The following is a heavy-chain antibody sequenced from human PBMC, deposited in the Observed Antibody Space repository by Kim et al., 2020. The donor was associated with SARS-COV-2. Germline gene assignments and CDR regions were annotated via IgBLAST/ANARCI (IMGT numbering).Heavy chain of an antibody. Sequence: ASVKVSCKASGYTFTSYGISWVRQAPGQGLEWMGWISAYNGNTNYAQKLQGRVTMTTDTSTSTAYMELRSLRSDDTAVYYCARDRRSDYVWGSYRYQPSWFDPWGQGPLVTVSS. V-gene: IGHV1-18*01. J-gene: IGHJ5*02. D-gene: IGHD3-16*02. CDR2: ISAYNGNT. CDR1: GYTFTSYG. CDR3: ARDRRSDYVWGSYRYQPSWFDP.